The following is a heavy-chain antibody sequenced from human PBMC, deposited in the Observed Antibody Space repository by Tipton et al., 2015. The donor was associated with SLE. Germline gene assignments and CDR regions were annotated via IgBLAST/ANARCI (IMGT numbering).Heavy chain of an antibody. V-gene: IGHV4-38-2*01. Sequence: TLSLTYAVSGYSISSGYYWGWIRQPPGKGLEWIGSIYHSGSTYYNPSLKSRVTISVDTSKNQFSLKLSSVTAADTAVYYCARGGRGAFDVWGQGTMVTVSS. CDR3: ARGGRGAFDV. CDR2: IYHSGST. J-gene: IGHJ3*01. CDR1: GYSISSGYY.